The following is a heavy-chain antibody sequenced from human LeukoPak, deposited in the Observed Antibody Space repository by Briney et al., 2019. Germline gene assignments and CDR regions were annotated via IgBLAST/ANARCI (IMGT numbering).Heavy chain of an antibody. CDR3: ARAPSYCSGFSCPYYMDV. D-gene: IGHD2-2*01. V-gene: IGHV1-8*01. CDR2: MNPNSGNT. CDR1: GYTFTSFD. J-gene: IGHJ6*03. Sequence: GASVKVSCKTSGYTFTSFDINWVRQATGQGLEWMGWMNPNSGNTGYAQKFQGRVTMTRNNSIGTAYMELSSLRSEDTAIYYCARAPSYCSGFSCPYYMDVWGKGTTVTISS.